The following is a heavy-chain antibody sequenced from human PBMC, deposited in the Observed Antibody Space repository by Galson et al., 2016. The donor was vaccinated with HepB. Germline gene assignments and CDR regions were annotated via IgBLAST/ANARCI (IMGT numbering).Heavy chain of an antibody. CDR2: ISGGGGST. V-gene: IGHV3-23*01. CDR3: VRDDWGLDY. CDR1: GFTFSNYA. Sequence: SLRLSCAASGFTFSNYAVSWVRQAPGKGLEWVSRISGGGGSTHYADSVKGRFTISRENSKNTLYLQMNSLRTEDTAVYYCVRDDWGLDYWGQGTLVTVSS. J-gene: IGHJ4*02. D-gene: IGHD7-27*01.